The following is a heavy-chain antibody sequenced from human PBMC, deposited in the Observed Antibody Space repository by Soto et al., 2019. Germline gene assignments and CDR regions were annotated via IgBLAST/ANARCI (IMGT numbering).Heavy chain of an antibody. D-gene: IGHD1-7*01. Sequence: SETLSLTCAVSGGSFTSNNWWTWVRQPPGQGLEWIGEIYRTGSTNYNPSLKSRVTIPLDKSENQFSLKVTSLTAADTAVYYCASRDPGTSVDYWGQGTLLTVSS. CDR2: IYRTGST. CDR1: GGSFTSNNW. J-gene: IGHJ4*02. V-gene: IGHV4-4*02. CDR3: ASRDPGTSVDY.